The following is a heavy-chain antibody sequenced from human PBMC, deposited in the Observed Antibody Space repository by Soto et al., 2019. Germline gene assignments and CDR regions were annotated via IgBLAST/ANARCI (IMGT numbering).Heavy chain of an antibody. D-gene: IGHD2-15*01. CDR2: ISYSGST. J-gene: IGHJ4*02. Sequence: QVQLQESGPGLVKPSETLSLNCTVSGGSISSFYWSWVRQTPGKGLEWIGYISYSGSTNYNPSLNSRVTISVDTSKKQFSRKLTSVTTADTAVYYCTRRQGSYLDQWGQGTLVTVSS. CDR3: TRRQGSYLDQ. V-gene: IGHV4-59*01. CDR1: GGSISSFY.